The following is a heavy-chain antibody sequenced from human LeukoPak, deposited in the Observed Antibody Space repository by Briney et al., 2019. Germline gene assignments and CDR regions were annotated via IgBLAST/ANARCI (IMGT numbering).Heavy chain of an antibody. CDR2: INHSGST. J-gene: IGHJ5*02. V-gene: IGHV4-34*01. CDR3: ARVVVVPAAKKGWFDP. CDR1: GGSFSGYY. D-gene: IGHD2-2*01. Sequence: PSETLSLTCAVYGGSFSGYYWSWIRQPPGKGLEWIGEINHSGSTNYNPSLKSRVTISVDTSKNQFSLKLSSVTAADTAVYYCARVVVVPAAKKGWFDPWGQGTLVTVSS.